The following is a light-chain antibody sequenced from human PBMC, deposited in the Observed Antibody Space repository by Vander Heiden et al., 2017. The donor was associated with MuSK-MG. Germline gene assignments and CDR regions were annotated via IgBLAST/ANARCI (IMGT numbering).Light chain of an antibody. CDR2: WAS. V-gene: IGKV4-1*01. Sequence: DIVMTQSPDSLAVSLGERATINCKSSQSLFYSSNNKNYLAWYQQKPGQPPKLLIYWASTRESGVPDRFSGSGSGADFTLTISGLQAEDVAVYYCQQFYGPRHTFGGGTKVEIK. J-gene: IGKJ4*01. CDR1: QSLFYSSNNKNY. CDR3: QQFYGPRHT.